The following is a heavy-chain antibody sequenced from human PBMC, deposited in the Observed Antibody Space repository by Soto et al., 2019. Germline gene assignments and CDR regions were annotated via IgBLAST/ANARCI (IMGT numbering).Heavy chain of an antibody. Sequence: ESGGGLVTAGGSLRLFCPASGFTFRNYNMNWVRQAPGKGLEWVSSISTGGAYMFYADSVKGRFTISRDNAQNSLFLQIDSPRAEDTAVYYCARDIASPGGDYFDSWGQGTLVTVSS. J-gene: IGHJ4*02. D-gene: IGHD2-21*01. CDR3: ARDIASPGGDYFDS. CDR2: ISTGGAYM. CDR1: GFTFRNYN. V-gene: IGHV3-21*06.